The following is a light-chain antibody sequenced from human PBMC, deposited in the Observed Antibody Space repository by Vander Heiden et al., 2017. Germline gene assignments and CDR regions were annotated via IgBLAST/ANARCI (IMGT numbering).Light chain of an antibody. Sequence: DIQMTQSPASLSASIGDRVTITCRADQTISRYLNWYQQRPGKDPKLLIYGASTLERGVPSRFSGSGSGTEFTLTINSLQTEDFGTYYCQQSYRTPFTFGPGTLVDIK. CDR3: QQSYRTPFT. J-gene: IGKJ3*01. CDR2: GAS. CDR1: QTISRY. V-gene: IGKV1-39*01.